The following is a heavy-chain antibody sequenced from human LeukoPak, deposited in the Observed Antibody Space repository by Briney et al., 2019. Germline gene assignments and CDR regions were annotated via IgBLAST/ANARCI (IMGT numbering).Heavy chain of an antibody. V-gene: IGHV3-15*01. CDR1: GFTFSNAW. CDR2: IKSKTDGGTT. D-gene: IGHD2-21*01. CDR3: ARKYGLWYYYYMDV. J-gene: IGHJ6*03. Sequence: GGSLRLSCAASGFTFSNAWMSWVRQAPGKGLEWVGRIKSKTDGGTTDYAAPVKGRFTISRDDSKNTLYLQMNSLRAEDTAVYYCARKYGLWYYYYMDVWGKGTTVTVSS.